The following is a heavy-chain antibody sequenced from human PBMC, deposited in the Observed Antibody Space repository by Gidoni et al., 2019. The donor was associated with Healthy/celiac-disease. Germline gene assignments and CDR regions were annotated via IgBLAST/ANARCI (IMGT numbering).Heavy chain of an antibody. CDR2: LSSSSSYI. Sequence: EVQLVESGGGLVKPGGSLRLPCAASGFTFSSYSMNWVRQAPGKGLVWVSSLSSSSSYIYYADSVKGRFTISRDNAKNSLYLQMNSLRAEDTAVYYCAREGYCSSTSCYFSAGWFDPWGQGTLVTVSS. D-gene: IGHD2-2*01. CDR1: GFTFSSYS. CDR3: AREGYCSSTSCYFSAGWFDP. V-gene: IGHV3-21*01. J-gene: IGHJ5*02.